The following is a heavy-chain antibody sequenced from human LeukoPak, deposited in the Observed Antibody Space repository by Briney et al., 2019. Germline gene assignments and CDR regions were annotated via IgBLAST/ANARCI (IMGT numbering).Heavy chain of an antibody. D-gene: IGHD2-2*01. CDR2: IYHSGST. CDR3: ARDQVGEIA. J-gene: IGHJ5*02. V-gene: IGHV4-39*07. Sequence: SETLSLTCTVSGGSISSGPHYWGWIRQSPGKGLEWIGSIYHSGSTYYNPSLKSRVTISVDTSKNQFSLKLSSVTAADTAVYYCARDQVGEIAWGQGTLVTVSS. CDR1: GGSISSGPHY.